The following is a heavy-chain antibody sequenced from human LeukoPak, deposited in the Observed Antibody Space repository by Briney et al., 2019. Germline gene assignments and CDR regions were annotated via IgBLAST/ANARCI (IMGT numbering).Heavy chain of an antibody. J-gene: IGHJ4*02. Sequence: GGSLGLSCAASRFTFSSYWMHWVRQAPGKGLVWVSGISSDGSSTSYVDSVKGRFTISRDNAKNTLYLQMNSLRAEDTAVYYCARDPTDEDYWGQGTLVAVSS. CDR3: ARDPTDEDY. CDR1: RFTFSSYW. V-gene: IGHV3-74*01. CDR2: ISSDGSST.